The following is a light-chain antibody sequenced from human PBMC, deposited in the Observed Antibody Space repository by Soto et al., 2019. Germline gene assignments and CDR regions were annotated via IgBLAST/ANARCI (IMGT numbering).Light chain of an antibody. CDR1: SSDVGGYKY. CDR3: SSYTSTSTL. Sequence: QSFLTQPASVSGSPGQSITISCTGTSSDVGGYKYVSWYQLHPGTAPKLVIYDVTNRPSGVSNRFSGSKSGNTASLTISGLQAEDEADYFCSSYTSTSTLFGTGTKVTVL. V-gene: IGLV2-14*01. J-gene: IGLJ1*01. CDR2: DVT.